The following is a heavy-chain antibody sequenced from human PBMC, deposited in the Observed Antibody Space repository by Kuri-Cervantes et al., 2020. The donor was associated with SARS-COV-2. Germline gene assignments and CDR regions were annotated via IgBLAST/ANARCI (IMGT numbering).Heavy chain of an antibody. J-gene: IGHJ6*02. CDR3: ARDRGSSGWSWVYYYYGMDV. D-gene: IGHD6-19*01. Sequence: ASVKVSCKASGYTFTSYGISWVRQAPGQGLEWMGWISAYNGNTSYAQKLQGRVTMTTDTSTSTAYMELRSLRSDDTAVYYCARDRGSSGWSWVYYYYGMDVWGQGTTVTVSS. CDR1: GYTFTSYG. CDR2: ISAYNGNT. V-gene: IGHV1-18*01.